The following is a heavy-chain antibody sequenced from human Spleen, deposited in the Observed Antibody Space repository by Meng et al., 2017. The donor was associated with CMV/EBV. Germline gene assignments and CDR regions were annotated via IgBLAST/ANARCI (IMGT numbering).Heavy chain of an antibody. V-gene: IGHV1-46*01. CDR1: GYTFTSYY. CDR2: INPSGGST. J-gene: IGHJ4*02. CDR3: ARDWGRGYLDF. D-gene: IGHD7-27*01. Sequence: SCKASGYTFTSYYMHWVRQAPGQGLEWMGIINPSGGSTTYAQNFQGRVTMTRDTSTSTLYMELSSLRSEDTAVYYCARDWGRGYLDFWGQGTLVTVSS.